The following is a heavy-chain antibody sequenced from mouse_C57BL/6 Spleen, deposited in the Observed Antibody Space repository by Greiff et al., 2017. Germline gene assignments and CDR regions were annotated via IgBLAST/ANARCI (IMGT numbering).Heavy chain of an antibody. J-gene: IGHJ2*01. CDR1: GFTFSDFY. D-gene: IGHD3-3*01. Sequence: EVQLVESGGGLVQSGRSLRLSCATSGFTFSDFYMEWVRQAPGKGLEWIAASRNKANDYTTEYSASVKGRFIVSRDTSQSILYLQMNALRAEDTAIYYCARDEGLNYLDYWGQGTTLTVSS. V-gene: IGHV7-1*01. CDR3: ARDEGLNYLDY. CDR2: SRNKANDYTT.